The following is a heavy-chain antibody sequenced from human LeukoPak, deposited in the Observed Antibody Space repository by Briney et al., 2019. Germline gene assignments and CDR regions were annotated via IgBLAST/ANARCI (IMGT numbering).Heavy chain of an antibody. J-gene: IGHJ4*02. D-gene: IGHD3-3*01. CDR1: GFTFSGYP. V-gene: IGHV3-30-3*01. CDR3: ARDVDGGFWSGYYIDY. CDR2: ISYDGSNK. Sequence: HSGKSLRLSCAASGFTFSGYPIHWVRQAPGKGLEWVAVISYDGSNKYYADFVKGRFTISRDNSKNTLYLQMNSLRAEDTAVYYCARDVDGGFWSGYYIDYWGQGTLVTVSS.